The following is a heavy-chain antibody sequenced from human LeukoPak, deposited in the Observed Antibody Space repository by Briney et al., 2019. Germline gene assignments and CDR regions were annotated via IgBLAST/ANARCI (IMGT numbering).Heavy chain of an antibody. CDR1: AYTFTCYG. V-gene: IGHV1-18*01. CDR2: ISAYNGNT. D-gene: IGHD2-21*02. Sequence: ASVKVSCKAAAYTFTCYGISLVRQAPGQGLEWMGWISAYNGNTNYAQKFQGRVTMTTDTLTCTAYMELRSLRSEDTAGYYCARDRAVPRDCPDYWGQGTLVTVSS. CDR3: ARDRAVPRDCPDY. J-gene: IGHJ4*02.